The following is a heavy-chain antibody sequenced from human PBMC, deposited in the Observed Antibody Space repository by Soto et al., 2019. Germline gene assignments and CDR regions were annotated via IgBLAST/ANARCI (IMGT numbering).Heavy chain of an antibody. CDR1: GGSISSYY. CDR3: ARDGVWYGDAFDI. D-gene: IGHD2-21*01. V-gene: IGHV4-59*01. J-gene: IGHJ3*02. Sequence: SETLSLTCTVSGGSISSYYWSWIRQPPGKGLEWIGYIYYSGSTNYNPSLKSRVTISVDTSKNQFSLKLSSVTAADTAVYYCARDGVWYGDAFDIWGQGTMVTVSS. CDR2: IYYSGST.